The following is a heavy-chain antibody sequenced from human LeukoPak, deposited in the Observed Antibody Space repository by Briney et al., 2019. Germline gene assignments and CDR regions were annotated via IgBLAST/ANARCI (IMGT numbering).Heavy chain of an antibody. CDR1: GGSISTYY. D-gene: IGHD4-17*01. J-gene: IGHJ4*02. V-gene: IGHV4-59*01. CDR2: IYYSGST. Sequence: SEALSLTCTVSGGSISTYYWSWIRQPPGKGLEWIGYIYYSGSTYYNPSLKSRVTISVDTSKNQFSLKLSSVTAADTAVYYCARAAFRYGALDYWGQGTLVTVSS. CDR3: ARAAFRYGALDY.